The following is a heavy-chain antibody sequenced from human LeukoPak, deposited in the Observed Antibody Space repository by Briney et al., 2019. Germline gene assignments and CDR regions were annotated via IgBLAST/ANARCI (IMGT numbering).Heavy chain of an antibody. CDR2: INPNSGGT. J-gene: IGHJ4*02. V-gene: IGHV1-2*02. D-gene: IGHD1-26*01. CDR1: GYTFTGYY. Sequence: ASVTVSCKASGYTFTGYYMHWVRQAPGQGLEWMGWINPNSGGTNYAQKSQGRVTMTRDTSISTAYMELSRLRSDDTAVYYCARERSKGSGSSMPGYWGQGTLVTVSS. CDR3: ARERSKGSGSSMPGY.